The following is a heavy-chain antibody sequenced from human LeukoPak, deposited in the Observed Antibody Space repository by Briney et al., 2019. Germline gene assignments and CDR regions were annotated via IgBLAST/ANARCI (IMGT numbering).Heavy chain of an antibody. CDR1: GGSISSSSYY. CDR2: IFYSGST. V-gene: IGHV4-39*01. CDR3: ARHRSTRNYYDKHDAFDI. Sequence: PSETLSLTCNVSGGSISSSSYYWGWIRQPPGKGLEWIGSIFYSGSTYYNPSLKSRVTISVDTSKNQFSLKLSSVTAADTAVYYCARHRSTRNYYDKHDAFDIWGQGTLVTVSS. D-gene: IGHD3-22*01. J-gene: IGHJ3*02.